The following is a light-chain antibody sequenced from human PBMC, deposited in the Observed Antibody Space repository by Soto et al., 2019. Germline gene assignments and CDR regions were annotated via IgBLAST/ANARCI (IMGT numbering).Light chain of an antibody. CDR1: SSNLGTGYD. CDR3: QSYDVSLSAGV. Sequence: QSVLTQPPSVSGAPGQTVSISCTGSSSNLGTGYDVHWYQQFPGRAPKLLIYADNKRPSGVPDRISGSKSGTSASLAMAGLQAEDEANYYCQSYDVSLSAGVFGGGTKVTVL. V-gene: IGLV1-40*01. J-gene: IGLJ3*02. CDR2: ADN.